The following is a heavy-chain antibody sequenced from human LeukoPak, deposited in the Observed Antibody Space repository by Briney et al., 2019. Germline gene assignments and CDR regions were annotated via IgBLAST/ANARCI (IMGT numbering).Heavy chain of an antibody. D-gene: IGHD5-18*01. CDR1: SGSFSSYY. CDR3: ARGTASTAMPYFDN. J-gene: IGHJ4*02. V-gene: IGHV4-34*01. CDR2: INHSGST. Sequence: SGTLSLTCAVYSGSFSSYYWSWIRQPPGKGLEWIGEINHSGSTNYNPSLKSRVTISVDTSKNQFSLRLNSVTAADTAVYYCARGTASTAMPYFDNWGQGTLVTVSS.